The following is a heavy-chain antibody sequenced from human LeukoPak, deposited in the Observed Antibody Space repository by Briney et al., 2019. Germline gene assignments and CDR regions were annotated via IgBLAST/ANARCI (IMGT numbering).Heavy chain of an antibody. CDR3: ARDGNFDY. CDR1: GYTFTDYY. D-gene: IGHD1-14*01. Sequence: ASVKVSCKASGYTFTDYYMHWVRQAPGQGLEWMGWINPNGGGTNYVQKFQGRVTMTRDTSISTVYMELTRLRSDDTAFYYCARDGNFDYWGQGTLVTVSS. J-gene: IGHJ4*02. CDR2: INPNGGGT. V-gene: IGHV1-2*02.